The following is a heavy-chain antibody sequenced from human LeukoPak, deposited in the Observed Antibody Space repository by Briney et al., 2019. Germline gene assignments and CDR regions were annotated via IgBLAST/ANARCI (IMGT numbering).Heavy chain of an antibody. Sequence: SVKVSCKASGGTFSSYAISWVRQAPGQGLEWMGGIIPIFGTANYAQKFQGRVTITTDESTSTAYMELSSLRSEDTAVYYCATLPGIAAAGPLFWFDPWGQGTLVTVSS. D-gene: IGHD6-13*01. CDR3: ATLPGIAAAGPLFWFDP. CDR1: GGTFSSYA. CDR2: IIPIFGTA. J-gene: IGHJ5*02. V-gene: IGHV1-69*05.